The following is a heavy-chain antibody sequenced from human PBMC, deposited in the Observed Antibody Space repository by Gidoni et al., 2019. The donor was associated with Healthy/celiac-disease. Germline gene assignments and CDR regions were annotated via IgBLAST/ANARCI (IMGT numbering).Heavy chain of an antibody. CDR3: ASQNSSGRSSRVGWYFDL. V-gene: IGHV3-23*01. J-gene: IGHJ2*01. D-gene: IGHD3-22*01. Sequence: EVQLLESGGGLVQPGGSLRLSCAASGFTFSRYAMGWVRPAPGKGRGWGGGIGGSGGSTYSADSVKGRLPISRDNSKNTLYLQMDSLRAEDTGVYYCASQNSSGRSSRVGWYFDLWGRGTLVTVSS. CDR1: GFTFSRYA. CDR2: IGGSGGST.